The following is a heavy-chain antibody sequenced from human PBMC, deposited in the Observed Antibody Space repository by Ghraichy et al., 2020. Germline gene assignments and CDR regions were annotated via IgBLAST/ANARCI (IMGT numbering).Heavy chain of an antibody. V-gene: IGHV3-53*01. CDR3: ASGWPGTTIFGVVSRDYYYMDV. CDR1: GFTVSSNY. CDR2: IYSGGST. D-gene: IGHD3-3*01. Sequence: GESLNISCAASGFTVSSNYMSWVRQAPGKGLEWVSVIYSGGSTYYADSVKGRFTISRDNSKNTLYLQMNSLRAEDTAVYYCASGWPGTTIFGVVSRDYYYMDVWGKGTTVTVSS. J-gene: IGHJ6*03.